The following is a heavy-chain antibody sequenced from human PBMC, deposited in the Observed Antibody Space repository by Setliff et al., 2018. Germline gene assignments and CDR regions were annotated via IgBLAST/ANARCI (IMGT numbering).Heavy chain of an antibody. Sequence: ASVKVSCKTSGYTFTGSLISWVRQAPGQGLEWVGWISPYNGNTYYADKPQDRVTLTTDTTTNTVYMELRSLRPDDTAVYSCARLVRYCTRTACQKVACDESWGQGPLGTFSS. J-gene: IGHJ4*02. CDR3: ARLVRYCTRTACQKVACDES. V-gene: IGHV1-18*01. CDR1: GYTFTGSL. D-gene: IGHD2-8*01. CDR2: ISPYNGNT.